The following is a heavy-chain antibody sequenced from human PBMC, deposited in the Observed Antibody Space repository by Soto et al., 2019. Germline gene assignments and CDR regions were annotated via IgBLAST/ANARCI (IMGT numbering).Heavy chain of an antibody. CDR3: ARGPLGEYSGYDDY. CDR1: GCSISSGGYY. V-gene: IGHV4-31*03. D-gene: IGHD5-12*01. CDR2: IYYTGSV. J-gene: IGHJ4*02. Sequence: PSETLALTCSVSGCSISSGGYYWSWLRQHPGKGLERIGYIYYTGSVYYSPSLESRVLISVDTSKNQFSLKLNSVTAADTAVYYCARGPLGEYSGYDDYWGQGALVTVSS.